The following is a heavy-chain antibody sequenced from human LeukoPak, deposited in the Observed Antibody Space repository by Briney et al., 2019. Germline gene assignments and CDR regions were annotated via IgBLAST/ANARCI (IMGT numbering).Heavy chain of an antibody. CDR3: ARDLNRYNWNDGTHFDY. CDR1: GFTFSSYG. J-gene: IGHJ4*02. Sequence: PGGSLRLSCAASGFTFSSYGMHWVRQAPGKGLEWVAFIRYDGSNKYYADSAKGRFTISRDNSKNTLYLQMNSLRAEDTAVYYCARDLNRYNWNDGTHFDYWGQGTLVTVSS. D-gene: IGHD1-1*01. V-gene: IGHV3-30*02. CDR2: IRYDGSNK.